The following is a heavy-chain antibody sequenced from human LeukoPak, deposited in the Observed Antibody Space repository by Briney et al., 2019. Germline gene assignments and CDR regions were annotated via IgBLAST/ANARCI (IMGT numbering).Heavy chain of an antibody. Sequence: SETLSLTCTVSGGSISTYYWSWIRQPPGKGLEYIGYIYHSGSTNYNPSLKSRVTISVDTSKNQFSLKLSSVTAADTAVYYCARGTGTKWRYFDYWGQGTLVSVSS. CDR1: GGSISTYY. CDR3: ARGTGTKWRYFDY. D-gene: IGHD1-1*01. J-gene: IGHJ4*02. V-gene: IGHV4-59*01. CDR2: IYHSGST.